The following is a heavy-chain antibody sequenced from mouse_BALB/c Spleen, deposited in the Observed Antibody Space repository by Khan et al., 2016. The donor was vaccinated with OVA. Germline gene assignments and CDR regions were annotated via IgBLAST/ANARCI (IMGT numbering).Heavy chain of an antibody. V-gene: IGHV5-6*01. CDR2: ISSGGDYT. Sequence: EVELVESGGDLVKPGGSLKLSCAASGFTFSSYSMSWVRQTPDKRLEWVASISSGGDYTYYPASVKGRFTISRDNAKNPLYLQMSDLKYEDTAIYYCADHFCGSFAYWGKGTLVTVSA. CDR3: ADHFCGSFAY. CDR1: GFTFSSYS. J-gene: IGHJ3*01. D-gene: IGHD1-1*02.